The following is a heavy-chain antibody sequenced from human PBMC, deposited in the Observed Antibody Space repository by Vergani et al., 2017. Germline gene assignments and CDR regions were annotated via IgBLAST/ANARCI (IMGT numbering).Heavy chain of an antibody. V-gene: IGHV4-34*01. CDR2: INHSGNT. CDR3: ARQYYYYYYMDV. J-gene: IGHJ6*03. CDR1: GGSFSGYY. Sequence: QVQLQQWCAGLLKPSETLSLTCAVYGGSFSGYYCNWIRQPPGKGLEWIGEINHSGNTNYNPSLKSRVTISVDTSKNQFSLKLSSVTAADTAVYYCARQYYYYYYMDVWGKGTTVTVSS.